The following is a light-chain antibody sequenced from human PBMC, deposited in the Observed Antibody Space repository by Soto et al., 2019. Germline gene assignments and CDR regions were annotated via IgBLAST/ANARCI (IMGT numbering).Light chain of an antibody. J-gene: IGLJ1*01. CDR3: AAWDDSLNGYV. V-gene: IGLV1-44*01. Sequence: QSVLTQPPSASGTPGQRVTISCSGSSSNIGSNTVNSYQQLPGTAPKHLIYSHNQRPSGVPDRFSGSNSCTSASLAISGLQSEDEADYYCAAWDDSLNGYVFGTGTKVTVL. CDR2: SHN. CDR1: SSNIGSNT.